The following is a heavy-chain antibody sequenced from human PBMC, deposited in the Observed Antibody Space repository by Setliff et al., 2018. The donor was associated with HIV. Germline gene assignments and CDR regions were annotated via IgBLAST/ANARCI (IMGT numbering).Heavy chain of an antibody. V-gene: IGHV4-39*01. CDR2: IYYSGTA. Sequence: SETLSLTCSVSGGSLSSSYYWAWIRQSPGKGLEWIGTIYYSGTAYYSPSLNGRVTISVDTSNNQFSLSLTSVTAADTAVYHCARHTAPYSSGFYSVAAWFDPWGQGTLVTVPQ. J-gene: IGHJ5*02. CDR3: ARHTAPYSSGFYSVAAWFDP. D-gene: IGHD6-19*01. CDR1: GGSLSSSYY.